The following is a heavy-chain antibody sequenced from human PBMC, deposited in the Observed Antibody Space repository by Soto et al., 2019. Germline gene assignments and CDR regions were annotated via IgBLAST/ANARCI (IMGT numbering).Heavy chain of an antibody. CDR1: GFTFSSYS. D-gene: IGHD6-6*01. CDR3: ARGTIAARLPFDY. Sequence: GGSLRLSCAASGFTFSSYSMNWVRQAPGKGLEWVSSISSSSSYIYYADSVKGRFTISGDNAKNSLYLQMNSLRAEDTAVYYCARGTIAARLPFDYWGQGTLVTVSS. V-gene: IGHV3-21*01. CDR2: ISSSSSYI. J-gene: IGHJ4*02.